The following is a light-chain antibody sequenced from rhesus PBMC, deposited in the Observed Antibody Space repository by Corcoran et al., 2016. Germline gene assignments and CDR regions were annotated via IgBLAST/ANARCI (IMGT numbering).Light chain of an antibody. Sequence: DVVMTQSPLSLPVTPGQPASISCRSSQSLVHSDGKNYLNWLQQKPGHPPSPLIYQASNRDSGVPDRFSGSGAGTDFTLKISRVEAEDVGVYYCGQGTNVPYSFGQGPKVEIK. V-gene: IGKV2S8*01. CDR2: QAS. CDR1: QSLVHSDGKNY. CDR3: GQGTNVPYS. J-gene: IGKJ2*01.